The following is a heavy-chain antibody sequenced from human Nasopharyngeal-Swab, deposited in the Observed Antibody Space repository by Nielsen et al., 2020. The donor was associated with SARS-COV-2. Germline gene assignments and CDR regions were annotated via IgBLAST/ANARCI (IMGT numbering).Heavy chain of an antibody. V-gene: IGHV1-18*01. D-gene: IGHD3-3*01. J-gene: IGHJ4*02. CDR1: GYTFTSYG. CDR2: ISGYNGNT. CDR3: ARAPYDFWSGYFPYYFDH. Sequence: ASVKVSCKASGYTFTSYGISWVRQAPGQGLEWMGWISGYNGNTNYAQKFQGRVTMTTDTSTSKAYMELRSLRSDDTAVYYCARAPYDFWSGYFPYYFDHWGQGTLVTVSS.